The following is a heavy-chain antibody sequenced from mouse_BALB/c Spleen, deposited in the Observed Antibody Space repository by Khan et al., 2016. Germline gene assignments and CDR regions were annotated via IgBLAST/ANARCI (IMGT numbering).Heavy chain of an antibody. CDR2: ISYTGST. CDR1: GYSITSDYA. J-gene: IGHJ1*01. Sequence: EVQLQESGPGLVKPSQSLSLTCTVTGYSITSDYAWNWIRQFPGNKLEWMGYISYTGSTRYNPSLKSRISFTRDTSKNQFFLQLDSWTTEDTVTYYCARSPTSTRYFDVWGAGTTVTVSS. CDR3: ARSPTSTRYFDV. V-gene: IGHV3-2*02. D-gene: IGHD1-2*01.